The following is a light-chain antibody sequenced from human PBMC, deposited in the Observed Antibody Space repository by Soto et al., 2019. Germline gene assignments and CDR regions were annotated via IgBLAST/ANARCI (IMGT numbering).Light chain of an antibody. J-gene: IGKJ1*01. Sequence: VDRLTITCRASQDIRTWLAWHQQKPGKAPTLLIYKASTLQSGVPSRFSGSGSGTEFALTITSLQPDDFATYYCQQYNDYSKTFGQGTKVDI. CDR1: QDIRTW. CDR3: QQYNDYSKT. CDR2: KAS. V-gene: IGKV1-5*03.